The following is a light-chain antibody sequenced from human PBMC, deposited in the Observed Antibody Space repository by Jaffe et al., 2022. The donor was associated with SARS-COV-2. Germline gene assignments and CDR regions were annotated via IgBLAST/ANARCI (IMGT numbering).Light chain of an antibody. Sequence: QSVLTQPPSASGTPGQRVTISCSGSSSNIGSKTVNWYRQLPGTAPKLLIYSDNQRPSGVPDRFSGSKSGTSASLAISGLQSADESHYYCAAWDDSLNGWVFGGGTKLTVL. CDR3: AAWDDSLNGWV. J-gene: IGLJ3*02. CDR1: SSNIGSKT. V-gene: IGLV1-44*01. CDR2: SDN.